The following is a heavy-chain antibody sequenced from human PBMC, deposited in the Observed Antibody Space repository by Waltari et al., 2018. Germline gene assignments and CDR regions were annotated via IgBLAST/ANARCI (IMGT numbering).Heavy chain of an antibody. CDR1: GFTFSGYS. J-gene: IGHJ4*02. CDR2: INSGSTTI. CDR3: TTLARGESGDY. Sequence: EVQLVESGGGLVQPGGSLRLACAASGFTFSGYSMNWVRQAPGKGPEWISYINSGSTTISYADSVRGRFTISRDNAQNSLYLQMNNLRAEDTAVYYCTTLARGESGDYWGQGTLVTVSS. D-gene: IGHD3-10*01. V-gene: IGHV3-48*04.